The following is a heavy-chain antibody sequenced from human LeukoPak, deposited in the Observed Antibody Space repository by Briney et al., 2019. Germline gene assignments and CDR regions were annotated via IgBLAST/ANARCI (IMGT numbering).Heavy chain of an antibody. J-gene: IGHJ6*04. V-gene: IGHV1-2*02. D-gene: IGHD3-10*01. Sequence: ASVKVSCKASGYSFTTDDITWVRQAPGQGLEWMGWINPNTGGTNYAQKFQGRVTMTRDTSISTAYMELSRLRSDDTAVYYCARDFGELFGMDVWGKGTTVTVSS. CDR3: ARDFGELFGMDV. CDR2: INPNTGGT. CDR1: GYSFTTDD.